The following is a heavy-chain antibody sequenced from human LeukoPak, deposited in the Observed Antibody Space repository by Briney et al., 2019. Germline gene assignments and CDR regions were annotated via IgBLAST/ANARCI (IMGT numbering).Heavy chain of an antibody. V-gene: IGHV3-7*01. CDR3: AREGMGYYYYGMDV. CDR2: IKQDGSEK. D-gene: IGHD1-14*01. Sequence: GGSLRLSCAASGFTFKNAWMNWVRQAPGKGLEWVANIKQDGSEKYYVDSVKGRFTISRDNAKNSLYLQMNSLRAEDTAVYYCAREGMGYYYYGMDVWGQGTTVTVSS. J-gene: IGHJ6*02. CDR1: GFTFKNAW.